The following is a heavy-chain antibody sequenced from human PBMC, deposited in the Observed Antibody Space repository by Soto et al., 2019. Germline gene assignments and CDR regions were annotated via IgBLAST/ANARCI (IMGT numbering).Heavy chain of an antibody. CDR1: GFTFSSYA. Sequence: EVQLLESGGGLVQPGGSLRLSCAASGFTFSSYAMSWVRQAPGKGLEWVSAISGGGGSTYYADSVKGRFTISRDNSNHTLYLQMNGLRAEDTAVYYCAKDLIAVVWYGLDYWGQGTLVTVSS. V-gene: IGHV3-23*01. J-gene: IGHJ4*02. CDR3: AKDLIAVVWYGLDY. CDR2: ISGGGGST. D-gene: IGHD6-19*01.